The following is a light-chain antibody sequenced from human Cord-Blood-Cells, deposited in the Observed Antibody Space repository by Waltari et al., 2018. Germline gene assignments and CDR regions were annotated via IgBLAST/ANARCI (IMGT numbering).Light chain of an antibody. Sequence: SYELTQPPSVSVSPGQTARITCSGDKLGDKYACWYQQKPGQSPVLFIYQDSSRPSGIPERFSGSNSGNTATLTISGTQAMDEADYYCQAWDSSTVVFGGGTKLTVL. CDR2: QDS. CDR3: QAWDSSTVV. V-gene: IGLV3-1*01. CDR1: KLGDKY. J-gene: IGLJ2*01.